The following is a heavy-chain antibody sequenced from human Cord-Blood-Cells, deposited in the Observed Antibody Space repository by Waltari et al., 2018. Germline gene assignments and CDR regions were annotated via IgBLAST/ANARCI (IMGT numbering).Heavy chain of an antibody. D-gene: IGHD6-19*01. V-gene: IGHV1-69*01. CDR3: ARDTDDDLYSSGWSP. CDR2: IIPIFGTA. CDR1: GGTFSSYA. J-gene: IGHJ5*02. Sequence: QVQLVQSGAEVKKPGSSVKVSCKASGGTFSSYAISWVRQAPGQGLEWMGGIIPIFGTANFAQKFQGRVTITADESTSTAYMALSSLRSEDTAVYYCARDTDDDLYSSGWSPWGQGTLVTVSS.